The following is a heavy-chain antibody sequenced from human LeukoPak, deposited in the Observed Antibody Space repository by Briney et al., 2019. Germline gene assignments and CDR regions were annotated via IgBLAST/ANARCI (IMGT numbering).Heavy chain of an antibody. CDR2: IRYDGSNK. V-gene: IGHV3-30*02. Sequence: GGSLRLSCAASGFTFSSYGMHWVRQAPGKGLEWVAFIRYDGSNKYYADSVKGRFTISRDNSKNTLYLQMNSLRAEDTAVYYCAKDMYYYDSSGYSNLDYWGQGTLVTVSS. CDR3: AKDMYYYDSSGYSNLDY. J-gene: IGHJ4*02. CDR1: GFTFSSYG. D-gene: IGHD3-22*01.